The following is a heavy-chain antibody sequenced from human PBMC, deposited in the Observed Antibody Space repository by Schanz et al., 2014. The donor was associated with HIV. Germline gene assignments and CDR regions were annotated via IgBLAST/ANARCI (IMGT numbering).Heavy chain of an antibody. CDR1: GFTFNNYA. Sequence: VQLLEFGGGLVRPGESLRLSCLASGFTFNNYAMSWVRQAPGKGLEWVAVIWYDETNKFYVDSVKGRFTISRDNSKNTLYLQMNRLRAEDTAVYYCVGHGSSSSWGLGTLVTVSS. J-gene: IGHJ5*02. CDR3: VGHGSSSS. CDR2: IWYDETNK. V-gene: IGHV3-33*08. D-gene: IGHD6-6*01.